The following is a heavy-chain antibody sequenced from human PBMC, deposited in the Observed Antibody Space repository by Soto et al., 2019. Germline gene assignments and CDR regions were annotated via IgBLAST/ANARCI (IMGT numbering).Heavy chain of an antibody. D-gene: IGHD1-26*01. V-gene: IGHV4-30-2*01. CDR2: IYHSGST. CDR1: GGSISSGGYS. J-gene: IGHJ4*02. CDR3: ARARGSGSYPFDY. Sequence: QLQLQESGSGPVKPSQTLSLTCAVSGGSISSGGYSWSWIRQPPGKGLEWIGYIYHSGSTYYNPSLNSRVTISVDRSKNQFSLKLSSVTAADTAVYYCARARGSGSYPFDYWGQGPLVTVSS.